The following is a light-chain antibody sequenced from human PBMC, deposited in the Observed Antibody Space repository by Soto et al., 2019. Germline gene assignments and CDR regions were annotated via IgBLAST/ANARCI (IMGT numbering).Light chain of an antibody. CDR2: GVD. Sequence: SALTQPPSASGSPGQSVTISCTGTSSDVGGYNYVSWYQQHPGKAPKLIIYGVDKRPSGVPDRFSGSTSGNTASLTVSGLQADDEADYYCSSYAGSSNYVFGTGTKVTVL. V-gene: IGLV2-8*01. CDR3: SSYAGSSNYV. CDR1: SSDVGGYNY. J-gene: IGLJ1*01.